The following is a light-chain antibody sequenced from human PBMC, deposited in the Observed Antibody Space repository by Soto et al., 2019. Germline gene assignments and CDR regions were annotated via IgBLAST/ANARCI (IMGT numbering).Light chain of an antibody. J-gene: IGKJ4*01. CDR3: QHRSNWPLT. Sequence: EIVLTQTPGTLSLSPGERATLSFRSSQRVGSNYLAWYQQNPGQPPRLVIYWASTRESGVPDRFSGSGSGTDFTLTISSLEPEDFAVYYCQHRSNWPLTFGGGTKVDIK. V-gene: IGKV3D-20*02. CDR1: QRVGSNY. CDR2: WAS.